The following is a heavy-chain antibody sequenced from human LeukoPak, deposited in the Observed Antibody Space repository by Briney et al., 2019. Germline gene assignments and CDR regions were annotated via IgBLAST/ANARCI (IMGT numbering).Heavy chain of an antibody. D-gene: IGHD5-24*01. CDR2: ISHGERNK. Sequence: GRSLRLSCVVSGFTFSNFAMHWVRQAPGKGLEWVAVISHGERNKYYADSVKGRFTISRDNSDNMLYLQMNSLTFEDTAMYYCARPSPPGDGYNPPDYWGQGALVTVSS. J-gene: IGHJ4*02. CDR3: ARPSPPGDGYNPPDY. CDR1: GFTFSNFA. V-gene: IGHV3-30*04.